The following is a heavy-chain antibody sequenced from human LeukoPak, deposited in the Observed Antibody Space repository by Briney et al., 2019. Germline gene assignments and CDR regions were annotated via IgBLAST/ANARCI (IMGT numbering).Heavy chain of an antibody. CDR1: GITFSRYS. V-gene: IGHV3-48*04. J-gene: IGHJ4*02. Sequence: GGSLRLSCAVYGITFSRYSMNWVRQAPGEGLELVSYISSSGSTTYYAGSVKGRFTISRDNARNLVYLEMSSLRAEDTALYYCALGWYAIDYWGQGTLVTVSS. CDR3: ALGWYAIDY. CDR2: ISSSGSTT. D-gene: IGHD6-19*01.